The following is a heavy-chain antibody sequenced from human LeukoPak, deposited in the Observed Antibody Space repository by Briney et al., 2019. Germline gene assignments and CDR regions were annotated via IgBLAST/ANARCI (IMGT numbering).Heavy chain of an antibody. D-gene: IGHD6-13*01. V-gene: IGHV1-8*01. CDR2: MNPNSGNT. Sequence: ASVKVSCKASGYTFTSYDINWVRQATGQGLEWMGWMNPNSGNTGYAQKFQGRVTMTRHTSISTAYMELSSMRSEDTAVYYCARRYSSSWYDYYYYGMDVWGQGTTVTVSS. CDR3: ARRYSSSWYDYYYYGMDV. J-gene: IGHJ6*02. CDR1: GYTFTSYD.